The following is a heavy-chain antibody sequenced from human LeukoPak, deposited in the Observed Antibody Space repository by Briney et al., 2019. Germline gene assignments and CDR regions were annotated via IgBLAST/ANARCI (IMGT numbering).Heavy chain of an antibody. J-gene: IGHJ4*02. Sequence: PSETLSLTCSVSGDSISTYYWTWIRQPAGKGLEWIGRIYISGTPNYNPSLRGRVTMSIDTSMNQFSLRLTSVTAADTAVYYCAREKMTTITTIDYWSQGTLVTVSS. V-gene: IGHV4-4*07. CDR2: IYISGTP. D-gene: IGHD4-11*01. CDR1: GDSISTYY. CDR3: AREKMTTITTIDY.